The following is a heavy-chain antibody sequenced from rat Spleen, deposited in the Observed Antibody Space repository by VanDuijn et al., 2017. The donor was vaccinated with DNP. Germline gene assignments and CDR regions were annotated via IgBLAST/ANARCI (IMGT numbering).Heavy chain of an antibody. CDR1: GFTFSDYA. CDR3: ARVGDLHDGGDGDVLDA. J-gene: IGHJ4*01. V-gene: IGHV5-7*01. D-gene: IGHD1-12*02. CDR2: ISYAGSST. Sequence: EVQLVESGGGLVQPGGSLKLSCAASGFTFSDYAMAWVRLTPKKGLEWVATISYAGSSTYYRDSVKGRFTVSRDNAKSTLSLQMNSLRSEDTATYYCARVGDLHDGGDGDVLDAWGQGTSVTVSS.